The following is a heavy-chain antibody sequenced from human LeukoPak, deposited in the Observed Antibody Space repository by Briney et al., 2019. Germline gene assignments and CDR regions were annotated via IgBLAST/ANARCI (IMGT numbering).Heavy chain of an antibody. Sequence: ASVKVSCKASGYTFTSYGIRWVRQAPGQGLEWMGWISAYNGNTNYAQKLQGRVTMTTDTSTSTAYMELRSLRSDDTAVYYCARVGYYGSGSYYFLNAFDIWGQGTMVTVSS. J-gene: IGHJ3*02. CDR3: ARVGYYGSGSYYFLNAFDI. CDR2: ISAYNGNT. V-gene: IGHV1-18*01. CDR1: GYTFTSYG. D-gene: IGHD3-10*01.